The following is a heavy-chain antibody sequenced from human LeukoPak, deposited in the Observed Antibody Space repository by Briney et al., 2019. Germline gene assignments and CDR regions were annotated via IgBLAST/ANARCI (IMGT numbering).Heavy chain of an antibody. CDR2: IYTSGST. CDR1: GGSISSGSYY. V-gene: IGHV4-61*02. J-gene: IGHJ5*02. Sequence: PSETLSLTCTVSGGSISSGSYYWSWIRQPAGKGLEWIGRIYTSGSTNYNLSLKSRVTISVDTSKNQFSLKLSSVTAADTAVYYCARSGLYCSGGSCRNWFDPWGQGTLVTVSS. D-gene: IGHD2-15*01. CDR3: ARSGLYCSGGSCRNWFDP.